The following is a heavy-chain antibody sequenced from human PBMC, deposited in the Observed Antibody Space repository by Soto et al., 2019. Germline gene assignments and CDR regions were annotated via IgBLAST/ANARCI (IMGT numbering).Heavy chain of an antibody. D-gene: IGHD2-15*01. CDR3: AKDLSGARWYYDALDV. Sequence: WGSLRLSCEVSGFTFITHGIHCFRHSPGKGLEWVAGTSYDGTNKYYARSVQGRFTISRENSMKTLYLQMNSLRTEDTAVYYCAKDLSGARWYYDALDVWGQGTTVTVSS. CDR2: TSYDGTNK. J-gene: IGHJ6*02. V-gene: IGHV3-30*18. CDR1: GFTFITHG.